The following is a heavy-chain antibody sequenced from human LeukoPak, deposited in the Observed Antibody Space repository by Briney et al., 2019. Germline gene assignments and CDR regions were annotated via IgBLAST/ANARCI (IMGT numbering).Heavy chain of an antibody. CDR3: ARDKGFGGSSFDY. D-gene: IGHD3-10*01. V-gene: IGHV3-7*01. CDR1: GFMFNNNW. J-gene: IGHJ4*02. CDR2: IRKDGSDK. Sequence: GGSLRLSCVVSGFMFNNNWMSWVRLAPGKGLGWVATIRKDGSDKYFLDSVRGRFTISRDNAENSLYLQMNSLRAEDTAVYYCARDKGFGGSSFDYWGQGTLVTVAS.